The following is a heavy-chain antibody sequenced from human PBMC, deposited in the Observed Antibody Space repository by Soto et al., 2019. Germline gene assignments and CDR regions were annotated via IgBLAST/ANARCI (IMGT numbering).Heavy chain of an antibody. J-gene: IGHJ4*02. CDR1: GLTFRSRA. V-gene: IGHV3-23*01. CDR2: ITATGGDA. CDR3: ARGSRDSYPGSRIFDL. Sequence: GGSLTLSCVASGLTFRSRAVSWGRQAQGVGLEWLAVITATGGDAKYADAVGGRFTISRDNSKNTLSLKMNSLRVEHAAIYYCARGSRDSYPGSRIFDLWGRGTLVTVSS. D-gene: IGHD3-10*01.